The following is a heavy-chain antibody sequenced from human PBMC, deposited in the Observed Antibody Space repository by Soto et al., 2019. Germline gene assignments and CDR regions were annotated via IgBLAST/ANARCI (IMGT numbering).Heavy chain of an antibody. D-gene: IGHD6-13*01. CDR2: IYYSGST. CDR3: ARDATTGYSSSNNWFDS. V-gene: IGHV4-31*03. Sequence: SETLSLTCTVSGGSISSGGYYWSWIRHHPGKGLEWIGYIYYSGSTYYNPSLKSRVTISVDTSKNQFSLKLSSVTAADTAVYYCARDATTGYSSSNNWFDSWGQGTLVTVSS. J-gene: IGHJ5*01. CDR1: GGSISSGGYY.